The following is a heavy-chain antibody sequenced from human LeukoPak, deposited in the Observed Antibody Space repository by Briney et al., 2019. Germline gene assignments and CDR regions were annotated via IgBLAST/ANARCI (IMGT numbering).Heavy chain of an antibody. CDR3: AREMTTVTTRNWFDP. CDR1: GGTFSTYA. CDR2: IIPIFGSA. J-gene: IGHJ5*02. Sequence: GASVKVSCTASGGTFSTYAISWVRQAPGQGLEWMGGIIPIFGSANYAQKFQGRVTITADESTSTVYMELSSLRSEDTAVYYCAREMTTVTTRNWFDPWGQGTLVTVSS. D-gene: IGHD4-17*01. V-gene: IGHV1-69*13.